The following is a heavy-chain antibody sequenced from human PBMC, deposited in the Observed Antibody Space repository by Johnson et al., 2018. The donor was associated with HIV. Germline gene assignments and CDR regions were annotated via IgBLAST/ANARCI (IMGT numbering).Heavy chain of an antibody. CDR1: GFTFSTFG. CDR2: ISYDETNK. J-gene: IGHJ3*02. CDR3: AKESMCAFDI. Sequence: QVQLVESGGGVVQPGGSLRLSCAASGFTFSTFGMHWVRQAPAKGLEWVAVISYDETNKFYADSVQGRFTISRDNSKNTLYLQMNSLRAEDTAVYYCAKESMCAFDIWGQGTMVTVSS. V-gene: IGHV3-30*18. D-gene: IGHD2-8*01.